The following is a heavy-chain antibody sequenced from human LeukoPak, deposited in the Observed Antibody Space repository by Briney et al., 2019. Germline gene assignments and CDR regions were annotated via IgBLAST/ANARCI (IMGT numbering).Heavy chain of an antibody. Sequence: SETLSLTCTVSGGSISSYYWSWVRQPAGKGLEWIGRIYASGNTNYNPSLKGRVTMTVDTSKNQFSLKLSSVTAADTAVYYCARGDSSGYPNWFDPWGQGTLVTVSS. CDR1: GGSISSYY. V-gene: IGHV4-4*07. CDR2: IYASGNT. CDR3: ARGDSSGYPNWFDP. D-gene: IGHD3-22*01. J-gene: IGHJ5*02.